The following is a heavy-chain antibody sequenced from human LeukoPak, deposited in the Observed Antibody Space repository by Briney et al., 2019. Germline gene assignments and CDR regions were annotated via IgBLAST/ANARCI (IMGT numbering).Heavy chain of an antibody. Sequence: SQTLSLTCAISGDSVSSNSAAWNWIRQSPSRGLEWLGRIYYRSKWYNDYAVSVKSRITINPDTSKNQFSLQLNSVTPEDTAVYYCARSSFLYCSGGSCYYDAFDIWGQGTMVTVSS. J-gene: IGHJ3*02. D-gene: IGHD2-15*01. CDR1: GDSVSSNSAA. CDR2: IYYRSKWYN. V-gene: IGHV6-1*01. CDR3: ARSSFLYCSGGSCYYDAFDI.